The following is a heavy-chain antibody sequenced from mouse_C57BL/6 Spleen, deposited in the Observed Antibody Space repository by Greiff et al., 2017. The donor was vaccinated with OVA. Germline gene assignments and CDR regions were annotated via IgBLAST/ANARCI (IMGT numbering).Heavy chain of an antibody. CDR1: GYTFTSYW. V-gene: IGHV1-69*01. CDR2: IDPSDSYT. CDR3: ARKADGLDY. D-gene: IGHD1-1*01. Sequence: VQLQQSGAELVMPGASVKLSCKASGYTFTSYWMHWVKQRPGQGLEWIGEIDPSDSYTNYNQKFKGKSTLTVDKSSSTAYMQLSSLTSEDSAVYYCARKADGLDYWGQGTTLTVSS. J-gene: IGHJ2*01.